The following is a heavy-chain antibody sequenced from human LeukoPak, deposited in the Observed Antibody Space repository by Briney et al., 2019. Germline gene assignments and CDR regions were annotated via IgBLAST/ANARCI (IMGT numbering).Heavy chain of an antibody. CDR3: ATSWDY. CDR2: VKQDGSEK. J-gene: IGHJ4*02. V-gene: IGHV3-7*01. Sequence: GGSLRLSCEASGMIFSKYWMSWVRQAPGKGLEWVANVKQDGSEKYYLDSVKGRFTISRDNAKNSLYLHMNSLRAEDTAVYYCATSWDYWGQGTLVTVSS. CDR1: GMIFSKYW.